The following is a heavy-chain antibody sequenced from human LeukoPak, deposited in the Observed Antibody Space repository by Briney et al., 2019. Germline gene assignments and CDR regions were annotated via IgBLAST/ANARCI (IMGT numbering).Heavy chain of an antibody. CDR2: INHSGST. Sequence: NPSETLSLTCAVYGGSFSGYYWSWIRQPPGKGLEWIGEINHSGSTNYNPSLKSRVTISVDTSKNQSSLKLSSVTAADTAVYYCARGRYYYGSGSYFTGQYYYGMDVWGQGTTVTVSS. CDR3: ARGRYYYGSGSYFTGQYYYGMDV. J-gene: IGHJ6*02. CDR1: GGSFSGYY. D-gene: IGHD3-10*01. V-gene: IGHV4-34*01.